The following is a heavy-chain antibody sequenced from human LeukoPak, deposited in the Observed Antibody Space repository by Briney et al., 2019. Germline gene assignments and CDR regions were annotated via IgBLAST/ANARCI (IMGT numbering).Heavy chain of an antibody. CDR1: GYTFTSYD. D-gene: IGHD4-23*01. CDR3: ARGLTRGRNGGNQGIDY. CDR2: MNPNSGNT. J-gene: IGHJ4*02. V-gene: IGHV1-8*01. Sequence: ASVKVSCKASGYTFTSYDINWVRQATGQGLEWMGWMNPNSGNTGYAQKFQGRVTMTRNTSISTAYMELSSLRSEDTAVYYCARGLTRGRNGGNQGIDYWGQGTLVTVSS.